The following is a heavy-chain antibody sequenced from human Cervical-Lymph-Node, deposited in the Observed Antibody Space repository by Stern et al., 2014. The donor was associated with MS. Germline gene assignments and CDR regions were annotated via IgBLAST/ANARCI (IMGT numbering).Heavy chain of an antibody. D-gene: IGHD6-6*01. J-gene: IGHJ6*02. CDR1: GGSVRNSHYY. CDR3: ARDLSSVMDV. CDR2: LTEGGPH. Sequence: QLQLQESGPGLVKPSETLSVTCSVSGGSVRNSHYYWAWIRQPPGKGLEWMGILTEGGPHLNRPPPRGGFTMPVETSKNRVPLRLPSVTAADTAVYFCARDLSSVMDVWGQGTTVTVSS. V-gene: IGHV4-39*01.